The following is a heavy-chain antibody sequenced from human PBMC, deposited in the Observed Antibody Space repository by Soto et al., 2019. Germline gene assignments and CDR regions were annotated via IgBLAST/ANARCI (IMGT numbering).Heavy chain of an antibody. Sequence: LSLTCTVSGGSISSGDYYWSWIRQPPGKGLEWIGYIYYSGSTYYNPSLKSRVTISVDTSKNQFSLKLSSVTAADTAVYYCASGDYDITSAAFDIWGQGTMVTVSS. CDR3: ASGDYDITSAAFDI. D-gene: IGHD3-9*01. V-gene: IGHV4-30-4*01. CDR2: IYYSGST. CDR1: GGSISSGDYY. J-gene: IGHJ3*02.